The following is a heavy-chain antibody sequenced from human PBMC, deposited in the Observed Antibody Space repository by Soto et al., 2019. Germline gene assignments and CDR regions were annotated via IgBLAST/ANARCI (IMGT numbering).Heavy chain of an antibody. V-gene: IGHV3-11*06. CDR3: VKDGGDSGRSIAVN. D-gene: IGHD1-26*01. CDR1: GFSFGDYY. J-gene: IGHJ4*02. Sequence: QVQLVESGGRLVKPGGSLRLSCAASGFSFGDYYMSWIRQAPGKGLEWISFISSSASYRDYADSVRGRFTISRDNVNNSLYLQMNSLTVEDTAVYYCVKDGGDSGRSIAVNWGRGTLVTVSS. CDR2: ISSSASYR.